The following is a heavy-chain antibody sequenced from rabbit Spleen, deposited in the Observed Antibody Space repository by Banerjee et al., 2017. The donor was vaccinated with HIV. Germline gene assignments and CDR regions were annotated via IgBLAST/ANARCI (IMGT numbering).Heavy chain of an antibody. V-gene: IGHV1S45*01. Sequence: QEQLKETGGGLVQPGGSLTLSCKASGFDFTDYYMSWVRQAPGKGLEWIACINVATGKPVYATWAKGRFTISRTSSTTVTLRMTSLTAADTATYFCARDLVGVIGWNFYLWGPGTLVTVS. D-gene: IGHD1-1*01. J-gene: IGHJ4*01. CDR1: GFDFTDYYM. CDR2: INVATGKP. CDR3: ARDLVGVIGWNFYL.